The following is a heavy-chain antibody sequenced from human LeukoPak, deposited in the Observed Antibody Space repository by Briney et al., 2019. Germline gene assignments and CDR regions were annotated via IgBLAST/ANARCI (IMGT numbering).Heavy chain of an antibody. Sequence: ASVKVSCKASGYSFTDYSLYWVRQAPGQGLEWMGWINPNSGGTNFAQKFQDRVAMTRDTSITTSYMELSRLTSDDTAVYYCARARWREGSYHFDSWGQGTLVTVSS. CDR3: ARARWREGSYHFDS. V-gene: IGHV1-2*02. J-gene: IGHJ4*02. CDR2: INPNSGGT. D-gene: IGHD1-26*01. CDR1: GYSFTDYS.